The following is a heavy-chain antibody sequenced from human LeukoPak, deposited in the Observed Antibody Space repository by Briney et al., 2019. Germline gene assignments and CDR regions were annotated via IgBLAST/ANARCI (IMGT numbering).Heavy chain of an antibody. CDR2: ISGSGGST. CDR1: GFTFSSYA. D-gene: IGHD3-10*01. CDR3: AKFKVRANWFDP. Sequence: GGSLRLSCAASGFTFSSYAMSWVRQAPGKGLEWVLAISGSGGSTYYADSVKGRFTISRDNSKNTLYLQMNSLRAEDTAVYYCAKFKVRANWFDPWGQGTLVTVSS. J-gene: IGHJ5*02. V-gene: IGHV3-23*01.